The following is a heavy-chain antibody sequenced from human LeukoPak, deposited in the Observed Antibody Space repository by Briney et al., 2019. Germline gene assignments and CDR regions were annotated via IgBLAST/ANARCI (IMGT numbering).Heavy chain of an antibody. CDR2: IYYSGST. Sequence: PSETLSLTCTVSGGSISSGGYYWSWIRQHPGTGLEWIGYIYYSGSTYYNPSLKSRVTISVDTSKNQFSLKLSSVTAADTAVYYCARGGTRRDGRPDDYWGQGTLVTVSS. V-gene: IGHV4-31*03. CDR1: GGSISSGGYY. D-gene: IGHD5-24*01. J-gene: IGHJ4*02. CDR3: ARGGTRRDGRPDDY.